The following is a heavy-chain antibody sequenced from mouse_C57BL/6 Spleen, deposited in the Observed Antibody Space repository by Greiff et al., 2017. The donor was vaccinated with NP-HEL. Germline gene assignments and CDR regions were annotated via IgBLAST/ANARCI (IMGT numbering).Heavy chain of an antibody. J-gene: IGHJ4*01. D-gene: IGHD2-4*01. CDR3: ASDYDYDEKGYYAMDY. V-gene: IGHV1-52*01. Sequence: VQLQQPGAELVRPGSSVKLSCKASGYTFTSYWMHWVKQRPIQGLEWIGNIGPSDSETHYNQKFKDKATLTVDKSSCTAYMQLSSLTSEDSAVYYWASDYDYDEKGYYAMDYWGQGTSVTVSA. CDR2: IGPSDSET. CDR1: GYTFTSYW.